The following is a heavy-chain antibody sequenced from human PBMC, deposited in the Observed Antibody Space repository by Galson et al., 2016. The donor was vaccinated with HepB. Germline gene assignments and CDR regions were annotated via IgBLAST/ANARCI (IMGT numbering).Heavy chain of an antibody. V-gene: IGHV3-30*09. J-gene: IGHJ4*02. Sequence: SLRLSCAASGFIFSDYAMHWVRQAPGKGLEWVAVVSYDGIHKFYADSVKGRFAISRDNSKSTLFLQMNSLRSEDMAVYYCARGRTSSGRYIDYWGQGALVTVSS. D-gene: IGHD5-12*01. CDR2: VSYDGIHK. CDR1: GFIFSDYA. CDR3: ARGRTSSGRYIDY.